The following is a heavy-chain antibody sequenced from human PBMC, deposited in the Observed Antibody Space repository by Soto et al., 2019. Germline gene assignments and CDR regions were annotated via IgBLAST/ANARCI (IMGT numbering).Heavy chain of an antibody. D-gene: IGHD3-10*01. CDR3: ARAGYYGSGSYNYYYHYMDV. V-gene: IGHV1-46*03. J-gene: IGHJ6*03. Sequence: GASVKVSCKASGYTFTSYYMHWVRQAPGQGLEWMGIINPSGGSTSYAQKFQGRVTMTRDTSTSTVYMELSSLRSEDTAVYYCARAGYYGSGSYNYYYHYMDVWGKGTTVTVSS. CDR2: INPSGGST. CDR1: GYTFTSYY.